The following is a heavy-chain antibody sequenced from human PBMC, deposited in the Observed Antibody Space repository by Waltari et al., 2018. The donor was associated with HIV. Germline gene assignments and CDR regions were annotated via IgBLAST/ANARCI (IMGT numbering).Heavy chain of an antibody. Sequence: QGQLVESGGGVVQPGGSLRLYWAASGFRFSLSCVHWVRQAPGKGLEWVTFIRYDGNTKYYADSVKGRFTISRDNSKNTLYLQMSSLRAEDTAVYYCAKELRSGYSYYYYGMDVWGQGTTVTVSS. D-gene: IGHD2-15*01. CDR2: IRYDGNTK. J-gene: IGHJ6*02. CDR3: AKELRSGYSYYYYGMDV. CDR1: GFRFSLSC. V-gene: IGHV3-30*02.